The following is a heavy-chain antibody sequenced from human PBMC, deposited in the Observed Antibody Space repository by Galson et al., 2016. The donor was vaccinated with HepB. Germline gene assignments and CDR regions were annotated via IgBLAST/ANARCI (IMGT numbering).Heavy chain of an antibody. CDR1: GGSVSSDNSY. V-gene: IGHV4-61*01. D-gene: IGHD1-26*01. Sequence: SETLSLTCTVSGGSVSSDNSYWTWIRQPPGKGLGWIGFSQHSGNTNCNPSLKSRVTISVDTSKNQFSLKMTSVTAADTAVYYCARDQNGSYIAYWGLGTLVTVSS. CDR3: ARDQNGSYIAY. J-gene: IGHJ4*02. CDR2: SQHSGNT.